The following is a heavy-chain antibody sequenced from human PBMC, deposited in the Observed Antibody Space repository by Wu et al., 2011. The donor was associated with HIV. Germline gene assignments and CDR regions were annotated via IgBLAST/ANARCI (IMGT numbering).Heavy chain of an antibody. CDR1: GYTFTAYY. CDR3: ASGPTADYFDY. Sequence: QVQLVQSGAEVKKPGASVKVSCKASGYTFTAYYMHWLRQAPGQGLEWMGWINPHSGGTNFAQKFQGRVTMTRDTSITTAYMELSRLRSDDTAVYYCASGPTADYFDYWGQGTLVTVSS. CDR2: INPHSGGT. D-gene: IGHD6-25*01. V-gene: IGHV1-2*02. J-gene: IGHJ4*02.